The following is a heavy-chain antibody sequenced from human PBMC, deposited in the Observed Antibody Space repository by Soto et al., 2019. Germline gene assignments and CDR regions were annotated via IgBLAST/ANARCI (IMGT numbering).Heavy chain of an antibody. Sequence: SETLSLTCAVSGDSISSRNWWSWVRQPPGKGLEWIGEIYYSGSTNYNPSLKSRVTISMDNSKNQFSLNLYSVTAADTAVYYCATRYASEIPWGQGTLVTVSS. CDR2: IYYSGST. D-gene: IGHD3-10*01. CDR1: GDSISSRNW. CDR3: ATRYASEIP. J-gene: IGHJ5*02. V-gene: IGHV4-4*02.